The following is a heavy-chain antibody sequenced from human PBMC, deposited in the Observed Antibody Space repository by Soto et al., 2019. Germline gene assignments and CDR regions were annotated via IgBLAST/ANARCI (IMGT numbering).Heavy chain of an antibody. CDR3: ARMRSYSSSSFFLDY. CDR2: INSDGSST. CDR1: GFTFGSYW. D-gene: IGHD6-6*01. J-gene: IGHJ4*02. Sequence: PGGSLRLSCAASGFTFGSYWMHWVRQAPGKGLVWVSRINSDGSSTSYADSVKGRFTISRDNAKNTLYLQMNSLRAEDTAVYYCARMRSYSSSSFFLDYWGQGTLVTVSS. V-gene: IGHV3-74*01.